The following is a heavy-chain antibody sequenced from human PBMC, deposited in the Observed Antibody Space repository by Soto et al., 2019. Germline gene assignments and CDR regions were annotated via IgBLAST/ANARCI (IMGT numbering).Heavy chain of an antibody. CDR3: ATDRGPSNGYDPYWFDP. V-gene: IGHV1-69*05. CDR2: IIPIFGTA. J-gene: IGHJ5*02. Sequence: QVQLVQSGAEVKKPGSSVKVSCKASGGTFSSYAISWVRQAPGQGLEWMGEIIPIFGTANYAQKFQGRVTITTDESTRTAYIKLSSLRDEDTYLYYCATDRGPSNGYDPYWFDPWGQGTLVTVSS. CDR1: GGTFSSYA. D-gene: IGHD3-22*01.